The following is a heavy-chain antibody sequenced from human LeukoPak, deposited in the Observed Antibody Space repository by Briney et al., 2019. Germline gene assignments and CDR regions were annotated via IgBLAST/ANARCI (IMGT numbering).Heavy chain of an antibody. CDR2: INPNSGGT. D-gene: IGHD2-15*01. V-gene: IGHV1-2*04. CDR3: ARDKGYCSGGSCYSLDY. J-gene: IGHJ4*02. CDR1: GYTFTVYY. Sequence: ASVKVSCKASGYTFTVYYMHWVRQAPGQGLEWMGWINPNSGGTNYAQKFQGWVTMTRDTSISTAYMELSSLRSDDTAVYYCARDKGYCSGGSCYSLDYWGQGNPVTVSS.